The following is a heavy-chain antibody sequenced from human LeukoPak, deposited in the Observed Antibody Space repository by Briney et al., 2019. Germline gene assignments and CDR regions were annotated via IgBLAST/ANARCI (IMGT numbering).Heavy chain of an antibody. V-gene: IGHV4-59*12. CDR1: GGSISSYY. D-gene: IGHD2-2*01. CDR2: IYYSGST. CDR3: ARARPAAISTYYYYYMDV. Sequence: PSETLSLTCTVSGGSISSYYWSWIRQPPGKGLEWIGYIYYSGSTNYNPSLKSRVTMSVDTSKNQFSLKLSSVTAADTAVYYCARARPAAISTYYYYYMDVWGKGTTVTVSS. J-gene: IGHJ6*03.